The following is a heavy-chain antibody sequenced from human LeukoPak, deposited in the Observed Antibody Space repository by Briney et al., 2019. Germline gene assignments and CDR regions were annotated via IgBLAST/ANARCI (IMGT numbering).Heavy chain of an antibody. CDR1: GFTFSSYE. CDR2: ISSSGSTI. V-gene: IGHV3-48*03. J-gene: IGHJ6*04. Sequence: GGSLRISCAASGFTFSSYEMNRVRQAPWKGLEWVSYISSSGSTIYYADSVKGRFTISRDNAKNSLYLQMNSLRAEDTAVYYCAELGITMIGGVWGKGTTVTISS. CDR3: AELGITMIGGV. D-gene: IGHD3-10*02.